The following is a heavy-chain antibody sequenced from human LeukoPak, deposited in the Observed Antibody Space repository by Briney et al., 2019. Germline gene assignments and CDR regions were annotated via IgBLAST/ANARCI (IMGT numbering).Heavy chain of an antibody. CDR1: GYTFTDYD. J-gene: IGHJ5*02. D-gene: IGHD2-2*01. CDR3: ARVTSGMRYNWFDP. V-gene: IGHV1-8*01. Sequence: ASVKVSCKTSGYTFTDYDVNWVRQAPGQGLEWKGYIHPRSGYSESAQRFQGRLSMTRDVSTDTAYMELSTLTSDDTAVYYCARVTSGMRYNWFDPWGQGTLIIVSS. CDR2: IHPRSGYS.